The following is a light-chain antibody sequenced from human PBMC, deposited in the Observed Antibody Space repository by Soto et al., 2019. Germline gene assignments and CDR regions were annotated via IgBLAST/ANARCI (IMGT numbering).Light chain of an antibody. V-gene: IGKV3-15*01. Sequence: ETVLTQSPATLSVSPGERATFSCKATQSVTTNLAWYQQKPGQVPRLPIYGASTRATGIPARFSGSGSGTEFTLSISSLQSEDFAIYHCQQYHSWPHTFGQGTKLEIK. CDR1: QSVTTN. CDR3: QQYHSWPHT. J-gene: IGKJ2*01. CDR2: GAS.